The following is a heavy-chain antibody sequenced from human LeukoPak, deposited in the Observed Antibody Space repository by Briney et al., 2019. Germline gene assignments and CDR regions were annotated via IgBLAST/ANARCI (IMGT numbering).Heavy chain of an antibody. Sequence: ASVKVSCKASGYTFTSYYMHWVRQAPGQGLEWMGIINPSGGSTSYAQKFQGRVTMTRDTSTSTVYMELSSLRSEDMAVYYCARDYYDSSGYYYATGGYDYWGQGTLVTVSS. CDR1: GYTFTSYY. D-gene: IGHD3-22*01. CDR2: INPSGGST. J-gene: IGHJ4*02. V-gene: IGHV1-46*01. CDR3: ARDYYDSSGYYYATGGYDY.